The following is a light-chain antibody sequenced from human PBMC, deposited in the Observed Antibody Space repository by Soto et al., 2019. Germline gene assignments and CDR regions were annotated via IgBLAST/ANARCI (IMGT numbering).Light chain of an antibody. CDR1: QSVSSY. CDR3: QQYGSSGT. V-gene: IGKV3-11*01. CDR2: DAS. Sequence: LSQSPATLSLYPGERATLSCRASQSVSSYLAWYQQKPGQAPRLLIYDASNRATGIPARFSGSGSGTDFTLTISRLEPEDFAVYYCQQYGSSGTFGQGTKADIK. J-gene: IGKJ1*01.